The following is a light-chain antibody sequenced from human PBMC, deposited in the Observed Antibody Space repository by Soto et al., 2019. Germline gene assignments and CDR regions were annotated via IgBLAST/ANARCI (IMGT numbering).Light chain of an antibody. J-gene: IGKJ2*01. CDR2: GAS. Sequence: VLTQSPGTLSLSPGERATLSCRASQSVSRYLVWYQQKPGQAPRLLIYGASSRASGIPDRFSGSGSGTDFTLTINRLGPEDSAVYYCQQRSNPMYTFGQGTKLEIK. CDR1: QSVSRY. V-gene: IGKV3-11*01. CDR3: QQRSNPMYT.